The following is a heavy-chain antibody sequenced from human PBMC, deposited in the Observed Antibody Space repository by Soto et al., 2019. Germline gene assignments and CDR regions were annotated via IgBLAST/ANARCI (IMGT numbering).Heavy chain of an antibody. CDR2: IFHSGIT. CDR3: ARDRYFYDSAGYYRTLDS. J-gene: IGHJ5*01. Sequence: LSLTCTISGGSFNNDYWTWIRQSPGKGLEWIGYIFHSGITDYNPSVKSRVTISIDKSKNLFSLKLTSVTAADTAVYYCARDRYFYDSAGYYRTLDSWGQGTLVTVSS. CDR1: GGSFNNDY. V-gene: IGHV4-59*01. D-gene: IGHD3-22*01.